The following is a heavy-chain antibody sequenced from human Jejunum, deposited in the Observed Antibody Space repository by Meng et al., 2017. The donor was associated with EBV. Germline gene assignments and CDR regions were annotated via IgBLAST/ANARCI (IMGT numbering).Heavy chain of an antibody. V-gene: IGHV1-24*01. Sequence: QVQLVPSGAEVKKPGASVKVSCKVSGFTLTELSIHWVRQPPGKGLEWLGGFDPEDDERIYAQKFRGRLTMTEDTSTDTAYMELSSLKSEDTAVYYCARRIVVVTSNWFDPWGQGPLVTVSS. CDR1: GFTLTELS. CDR3: ARRIVVVTSNWFDP. D-gene: IGHD3-22*01. J-gene: IGHJ5*02. CDR2: FDPEDDER.